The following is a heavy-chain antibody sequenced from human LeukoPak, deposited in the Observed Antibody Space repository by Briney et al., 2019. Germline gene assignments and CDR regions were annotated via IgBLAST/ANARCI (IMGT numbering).Heavy chain of an antibody. CDR3: ARAYYDILTGYSNYYYYYMDV. D-gene: IGHD3-9*01. V-gene: IGHV3-48*03. J-gene: IGHJ6*03. CDR1: GFSFSSYE. Sequence: GGSLRLSCATSGFSFSSYEMNWVRQAPGKGLEWVSYISSSGSTIYYADSVKGRFTISRDNAKNSLYLQMNSLRAEDTAVYYCARAYYDILTGYSNYYYYYMDVWGKGTTVTVSS. CDR2: ISSSGSTI.